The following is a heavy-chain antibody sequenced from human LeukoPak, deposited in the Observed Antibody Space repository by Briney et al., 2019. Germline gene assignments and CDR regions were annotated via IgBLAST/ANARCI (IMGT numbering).Heavy chain of an antibody. J-gene: IGHJ4*02. V-gene: IGHV3-11*01. Sequence: GGSPRLSCAAPGFTFSDYYMSWIRQAPGKGLEWVSYISSSGSTIYYADSVKGRFTISRDNAKNSLYLQMNSLRAEDTAIYHCGTLGGTTSWLNFWGQGTLVTVSS. CDR3: GTLGGTTSWLNF. CDR2: ISSSGSTI. D-gene: IGHD2-2*01. CDR1: GFTFSDYY.